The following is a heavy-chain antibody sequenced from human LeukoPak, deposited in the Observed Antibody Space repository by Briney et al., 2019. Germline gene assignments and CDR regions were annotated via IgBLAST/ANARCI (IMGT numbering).Heavy chain of an antibody. Sequence: SETLSLTCTVSVGSISSSSYYWGWIRQPPGKGLEWIGSIYYSGSTYYNPSLKSRVTISVDTSKNQFSLKLSSVTAADTAVYYCASSRVGSGYYVFDYWGQGTLVTVSS. J-gene: IGHJ4*02. CDR2: IYYSGST. CDR1: VGSISSSSYY. V-gene: IGHV4-39*07. CDR3: ASSRVGSGYYVFDY. D-gene: IGHD3-22*01.